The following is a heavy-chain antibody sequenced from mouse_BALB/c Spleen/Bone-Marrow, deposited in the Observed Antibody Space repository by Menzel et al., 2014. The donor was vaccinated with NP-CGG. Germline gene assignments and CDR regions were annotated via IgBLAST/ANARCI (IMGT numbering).Heavy chain of an antibody. J-gene: IGHJ3*01. CDR2: ISXYNGAT. CDR1: GYSFTGYY. CDR3: VKGVYGNPFAY. V-gene: IGHV1S34*01. D-gene: IGHD2-1*01. Sequence: LVKTGASVKISCKASGYSFTGYYMHWVKQSHGKSLGWIGYISXYNGATSYNQKFKGKATFTVDTSSSTAYMQFNSLTSEDSAVYYCVKGVYGNPFAYWGQGTLVTVSA.